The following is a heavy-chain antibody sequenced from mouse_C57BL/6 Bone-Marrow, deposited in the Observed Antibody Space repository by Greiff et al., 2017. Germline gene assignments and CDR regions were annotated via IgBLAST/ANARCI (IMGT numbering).Heavy chain of an antibody. CDR2: IDPENGDT. J-gene: IGHJ2*01. CDR3: TTYYYGSSSADY. Sequence: VQLKESGAELVRPGASVKLSCTASGFNIKDDYMHWVKQRPEQGLEWIGWIDPENGDTEYASKFQGKATITADTSSNTAYLQLSSLTSADTAVYFCTTYYYGSSSADYWGQDATLSVSS. CDR1: GFNIKDDY. D-gene: IGHD1-1*01. V-gene: IGHV14-4*01.